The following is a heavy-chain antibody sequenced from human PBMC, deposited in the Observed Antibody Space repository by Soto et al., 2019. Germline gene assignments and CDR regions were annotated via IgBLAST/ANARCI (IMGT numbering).Heavy chain of an antibody. CDR3: ARVRAAPGSYYFDY. V-gene: IGHV1-18*01. D-gene: IGHD6-13*01. J-gene: IGHJ4*02. Sequence: QVQLVQSGAEVKKPGASVKVSCKASGYTFTSYGWVRQAPGQGLEWMGWISGSNGNTNYAQKLQGRVTMTTDKTTRTAYMELRSLRSDDTAVYYCARVRAAPGSYYFDYWGQGTLVTVSS. CDR1: GYTFTSYG. CDR2: ISGSNGNT.